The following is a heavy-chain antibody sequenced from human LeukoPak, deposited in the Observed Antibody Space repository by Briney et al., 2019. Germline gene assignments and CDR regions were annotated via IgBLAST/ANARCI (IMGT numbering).Heavy chain of an antibody. Sequence: SETLSLTCTVSGGSISSHYWSWIRQPPGKGLEWIGYIYYSGSTNYNPSLKSRVTISVDTSKNQFSLKLSSVTAADTAVYYCARENHPPGATSYYYYYMDVWGKGTTVTVSS. D-gene: IGHD1-26*01. CDR1: GGSISSHY. J-gene: IGHJ6*03. CDR3: ARENHPPGATSYYYYYMDV. V-gene: IGHV4-59*11. CDR2: IYYSGST.